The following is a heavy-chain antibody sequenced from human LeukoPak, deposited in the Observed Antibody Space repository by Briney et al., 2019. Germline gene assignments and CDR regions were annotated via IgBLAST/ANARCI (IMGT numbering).Heavy chain of an antibody. V-gene: IGHV3-23*01. CDR1: GFTFSSYA. CDR3: AKDATYYYDSSGYPFDY. J-gene: IGHJ4*02. Sequence: PGGSLRLSCAASGFTFSSYAMSWVRQAPGKGLEWVSAISGSGGSTYYADSVKGRFTISRDNSKNTLYLQMNSLRAEDTAVYYCAKDATYYYDSSGYPFDYWGQGTLVTVSS. D-gene: IGHD3-22*01. CDR2: ISGSGGST.